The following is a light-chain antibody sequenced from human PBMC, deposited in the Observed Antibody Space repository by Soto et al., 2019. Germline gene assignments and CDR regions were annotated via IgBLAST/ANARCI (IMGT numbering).Light chain of an antibody. V-gene: IGLV2-11*01. Sequence: SALTQPRSLSGSPGQSVTISCTGTSNDVGDYDYVSWYQQYPGKAPKLIIYDVNKRPSGVPDRFSGSKSGNTASLTISALQAEDEADYYCCSYAGGYTFVFGTGTKVTVL. CDR3: CSYAGGYTFV. CDR1: SNDVGDYDY. CDR2: DVN. J-gene: IGLJ1*01.